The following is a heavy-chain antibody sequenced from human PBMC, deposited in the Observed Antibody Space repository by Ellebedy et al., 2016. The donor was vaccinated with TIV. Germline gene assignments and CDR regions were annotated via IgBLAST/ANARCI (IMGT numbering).Heavy chain of an antibody. J-gene: IGHJ4*02. CDR1: GFTFSSYW. CDR3: ATYYDFWSGYYLPDY. D-gene: IGHD3-3*01. Sequence: GESLKISCAASGFTFSSYWMHWVRQAPGKGLVWVSRINSDGSSTSYADSVKGRFTISRDNAKNTLYLQMNSLRAEDTAVYYCATYYDFWSGYYLPDYWGQGTLVTVSS. CDR2: INSDGSST. V-gene: IGHV3-74*01.